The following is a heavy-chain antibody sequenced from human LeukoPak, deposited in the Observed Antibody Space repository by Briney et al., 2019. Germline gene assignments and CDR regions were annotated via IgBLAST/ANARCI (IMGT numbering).Heavy chain of an antibody. V-gene: IGHV3-30*18. CDR2: VSFEGSNN. CDR3: AKDMGYYYGSGSYPPENDY. CDR1: GFTFSRYG. Sequence: GGSLRLSCAASGFTFSRYGMRWVRQAPGKGVEWVAVVSFEGSNNYYADSVKGRFTISTDNSNTTLSLQMNSLRAEDTAVYYCAKDMGYYYGSGSYPPENDYWGQGTLVTVSS. D-gene: IGHD3-10*01. J-gene: IGHJ4*02.